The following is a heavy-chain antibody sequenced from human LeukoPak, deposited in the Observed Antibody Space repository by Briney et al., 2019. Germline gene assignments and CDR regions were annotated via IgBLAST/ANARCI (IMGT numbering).Heavy chain of an antibody. V-gene: IGHV3-7*01. CDR1: GFTFSSYW. Sequence: GGSLRLSCAASGFTFSSYWMSWVRQAPGKGLEWVANIKQDGSEKYYVDSVKGRFTISRDNAKNSLYLQMNSLRAEDTAVYYCAREPYDILTGTHIDYWGQGTLVTVSS. J-gene: IGHJ4*02. CDR3: AREPYDILTGTHIDY. CDR2: IKQDGSEK. D-gene: IGHD3-9*01.